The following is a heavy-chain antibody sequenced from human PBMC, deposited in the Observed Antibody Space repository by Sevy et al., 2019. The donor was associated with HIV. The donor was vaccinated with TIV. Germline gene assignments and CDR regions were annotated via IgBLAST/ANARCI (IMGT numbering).Heavy chain of an antibody. Sequence: GESLKISCAASGFTTGFTFSDYWMAWVRQAPGKGLEWVANIKEDGTEIYYLDSLKGRFTISRDNAKNLLYLQMNSLGAEDTAVYYCAGGGYYGYSGLDYWGQGTLVTVSS. D-gene: IGHD3-10*01. J-gene: IGHJ4*02. CDR2: IKEDGTEI. CDR3: AGGGYYGYSGLDY. CDR1: GFTTGFTFSDYW. V-gene: IGHV3-7*01.